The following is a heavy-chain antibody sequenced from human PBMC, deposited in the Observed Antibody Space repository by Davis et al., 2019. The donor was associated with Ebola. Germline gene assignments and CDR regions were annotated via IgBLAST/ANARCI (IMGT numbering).Heavy chain of an antibody. Sequence: GESLKISCVASGFTFDDYAMHWVRQAPGKDLEWVSLISGRGDITYYADSVKGRFTISRDTSKTSLFLQMNSLRIEDTALYYCAKDALIGTTSGTGMDVWGRGTMVTVSS. CDR3: AKDALIGTTSGTGMDV. D-gene: IGHD1-7*01. CDR2: ISGRGDIT. V-gene: IGHV3-43*02. CDR1: GFTFDDYA. J-gene: IGHJ6*02.